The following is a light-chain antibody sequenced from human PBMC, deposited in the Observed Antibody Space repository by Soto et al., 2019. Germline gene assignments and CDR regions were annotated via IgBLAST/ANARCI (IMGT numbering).Light chain of an antibody. CDR3: QQYNNWWR. Sequence: EIVMTQSPATLSVSPGERATLSCRASQSVSSNLAWYQQKPGQAPRLLIYDASTRATGIPARFSGSGSGTEFTLTLSSLQSEDFAVYYCQQYNNWWRFGPGTKGDIK. CDR2: DAS. J-gene: IGKJ3*01. CDR1: QSVSSN. V-gene: IGKV3-15*01.